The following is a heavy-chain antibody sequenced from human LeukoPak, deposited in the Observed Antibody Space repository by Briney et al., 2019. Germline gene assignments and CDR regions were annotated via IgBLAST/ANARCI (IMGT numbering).Heavy chain of an antibody. CDR1: EFGFKNNW. D-gene: IGHD3-10*01. Sequence: GGSLRLSCVVSEFGFKNNWMSWVRQAPGKGLEWVGRIKRNVDGATTDYAAPVKGRFTISRDDSKNTLYLEMNSLKTEDTAVYYCTTDPPGAYWGQGTLVTVSS. J-gene: IGHJ4*02. V-gene: IGHV3-15*01. CDR2: IKRNVDGATT. CDR3: TTDPPGAY.